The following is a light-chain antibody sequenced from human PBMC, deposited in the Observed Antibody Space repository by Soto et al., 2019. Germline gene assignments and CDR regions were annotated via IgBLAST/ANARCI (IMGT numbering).Light chain of an antibody. V-gene: IGLV2-8*01. CDR3: SSYAGSNNYV. Sequence: QSALTQPPSASGSPGQSVTISCTVTSSDVGGYNYVSWYQQHPGKAPKLMIYEVSKRPSGVPDRFSGSKSGNTASLTVSGLQAEDEADYYCSSYAGSNNYVFGTGTKLTVL. CDR1: SSDVGGYNY. J-gene: IGLJ1*01. CDR2: EVS.